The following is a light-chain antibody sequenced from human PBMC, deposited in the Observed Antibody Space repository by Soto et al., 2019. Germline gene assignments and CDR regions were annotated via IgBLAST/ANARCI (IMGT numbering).Light chain of an antibody. CDR1: QSISSW. V-gene: IGKV1-5*03. CDR3: QQYNNWPPYT. Sequence: DIQMTQSPSTLSASVGDRVTITCRASQSISSWLAWYQQKPGKAPKLLIYKASTLESGVPLRFSGSGSGTEFTLTISSLQPDDFAIYYCQQYNNWPPYTFGQGTKLEIK. CDR2: KAS. J-gene: IGKJ2*01.